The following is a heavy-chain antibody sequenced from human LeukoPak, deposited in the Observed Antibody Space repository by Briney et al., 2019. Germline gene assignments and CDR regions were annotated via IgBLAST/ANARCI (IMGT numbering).Heavy chain of an antibody. CDR1: GYSISSGYY. Sequence: SETLSLTCTVSGYSISSGYYWGWIRQPPGKGLEWIGRIYHSGSTYYNPSLKSRVTISVDTSKNQFSLKLSSVTAADTAVYYCARQKNYYGSGSYAPPLNWFDPWGQGTLVTVSS. CDR3: ARQKNYYGSGSYAPPLNWFDP. J-gene: IGHJ5*02. D-gene: IGHD3-10*01. V-gene: IGHV4-38-2*02. CDR2: IYHSGST.